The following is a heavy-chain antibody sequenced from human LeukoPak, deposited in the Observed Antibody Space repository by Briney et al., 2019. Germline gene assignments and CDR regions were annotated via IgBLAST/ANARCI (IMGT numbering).Heavy chain of an antibody. J-gene: IGHJ4*02. CDR3: ARGRDQSKTGDY. CDR2: IYTSGST. D-gene: IGHD2-2*01. V-gene: IGHV4-4*07. Sequence: SETLSLTCTVSGGSISSYYWSWIRQPAGKGLEWIGRIYTSGSTNYNPSLKSRVTVSVDKSKNQFSLKLSSVTAADTAVYYCARGRDQSKTGDYWGQGTLVTVSS. CDR1: GGSISSYY.